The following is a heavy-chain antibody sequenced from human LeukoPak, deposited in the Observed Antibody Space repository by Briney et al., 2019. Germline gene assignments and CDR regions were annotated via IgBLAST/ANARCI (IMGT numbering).Heavy chain of an antibody. D-gene: IGHD5-18*01. CDR3: ARDRGFSYGIDF. CDR1: GFTFSDYW. Sequence: GESLRLSCAASGFTFSDYWMSWVRQAPGKGLEWVANIQQDGSEKYYVDSVKGRFTISRDNAKKSLFLQVSSLRGEDTAVYYCARDRGFSYGIDFWGQGTLVTVSS. V-gene: IGHV3-7*04. J-gene: IGHJ4*02. CDR2: IQQDGSEK.